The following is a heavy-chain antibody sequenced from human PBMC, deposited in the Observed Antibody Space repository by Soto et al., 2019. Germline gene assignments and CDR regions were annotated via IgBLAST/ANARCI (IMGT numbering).Heavy chain of an antibody. D-gene: IGHD3-10*01. V-gene: IGHV1-18*01. Sequence: QVQLVQSGAELKKPGASAKVSCKASGYMFTSYGISWVRQAPGQGLEWMAWISVNNGNTNYAQKFQGRVTMTTDTSTNTAHMELRSLRYDDTAVYYCARFNGSGTNYYMDVWGKGTTVIV. CDR2: ISVNNGNT. CDR1: GYMFTSYG. J-gene: IGHJ6*03. CDR3: ARFNGSGTNYYMDV.